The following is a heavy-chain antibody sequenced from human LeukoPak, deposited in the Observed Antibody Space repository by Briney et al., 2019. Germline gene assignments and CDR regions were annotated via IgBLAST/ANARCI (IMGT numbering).Heavy chain of an antibody. Sequence: GGSLRLSCAASGFTFSSYEMNWVRQAPGKGLEWVSYISSSGSTIYYADSVKGRFTISRDNAKNSLYLQMDSLRAEDTAVDYCARGKEYYYDSSGYSLLYYWGQGTLVTVSS. D-gene: IGHD3-22*01. J-gene: IGHJ4*02. CDR1: GFTFSSYE. V-gene: IGHV3-48*03. CDR3: ARGKEYYYDSSGYSLLYY. CDR2: ISSSGSTI.